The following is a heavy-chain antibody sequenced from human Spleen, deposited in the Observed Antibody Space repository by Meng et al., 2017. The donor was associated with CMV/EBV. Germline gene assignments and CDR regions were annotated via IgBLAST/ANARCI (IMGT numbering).Heavy chain of an antibody. CDR3: ARALRHNWFDP. V-gene: IGHV4-30-4*08. J-gene: IGHJ5*02. CDR2: IYYSGST. CDR1: GGSISSGDYY. Sequence: QGQLKEPGPGLVKPSSTLSLTCTVSGGSISSGDYYWSWIRQPPGKGLEWIGYIYYSGSTYYNPSLKSRVTISVDTSKNQFSLKLSSVTAADTAVYYCARALRHNWFDPWGQGTLVTVSS.